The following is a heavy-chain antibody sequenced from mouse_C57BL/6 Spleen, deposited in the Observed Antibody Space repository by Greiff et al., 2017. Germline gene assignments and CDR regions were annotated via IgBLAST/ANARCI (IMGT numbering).Heavy chain of an antibody. CDR3: SRPGGYYFDY. Sequence: EVQLQQPGAELVKPGASVKLSCTASGFNFTDYYMHWVKQRPEQGLEWIGRIDPADGETNYAPKFQGKATITADTSSNTGYLQLSSLTSEDAAVYYCSRPGGYYFDYWGQGTTLTVSS. CDR1: GFNFTDYY. V-gene: IGHV14-2*01. CDR2: IDPADGET. J-gene: IGHJ2*01. D-gene: IGHD1-1*02.